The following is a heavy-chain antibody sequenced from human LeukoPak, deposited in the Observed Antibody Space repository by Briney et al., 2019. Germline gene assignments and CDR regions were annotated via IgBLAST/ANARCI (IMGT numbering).Heavy chain of an antibody. CDR1: GFTFSNYA. CDR3: AKMRGNGDYGYYYYMDV. CDR2: LSGSGGST. Sequence: GGSLRLSCAASGFTFSNYAMSWVRQAPGKGLEWVSALSGSGGSTYYADSVEGRFTISRDNSKNTLYLQMNSLRAEDTAVYYCAKMRGNGDYGYYYYMDVWGKGTTVTVSS. J-gene: IGHJ6*03. D-gene: IGHD4-17*01. V-gene: IGHV3-23*01.